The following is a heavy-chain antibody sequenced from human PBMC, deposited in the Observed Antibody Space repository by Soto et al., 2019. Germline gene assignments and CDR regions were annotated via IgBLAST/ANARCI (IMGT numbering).Heavy chain of an antibody. CDR3: ARPDGSTYSFRY. Sequence: GGSLRLSCAASGFTFNAYSLSWVRQAPGKGLEWVSAISTTGGSTYYADSVKGRFTTSRDNSQNTLSLQMSSLRAEDTAVYFCARPDGSTYSFRYWGQGTLVTVSS. CDR1: GFTFNAYS. V-gene: IGHV3-23*01. J-gene: IGHJ4*02. CDR2: ISTTGGST. D-gene: IGHD3-10*01.